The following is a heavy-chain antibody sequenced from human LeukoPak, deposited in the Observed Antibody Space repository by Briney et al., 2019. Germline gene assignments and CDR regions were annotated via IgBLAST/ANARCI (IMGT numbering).Heavy chain of an antibody. D-gene: IGHD6-13*01. V-gene: IGHV1-8*03. CDR2: MNPNSGNT. CDR3: ARDSGSIAAAGTGWWFDP. Sequence: ASVKVSCKASGYTFTSYDINWVRQATGQGLEWMGWMNPNSGNTGYAQKFQGRVTITRNTSISTAYMELSSLRSEDTAVYYCARDSGSIAAAGTGWWFDPWGQGTLVTVSS. CDR1: GYTFTSYD. J-gene: IGHJ5*02.